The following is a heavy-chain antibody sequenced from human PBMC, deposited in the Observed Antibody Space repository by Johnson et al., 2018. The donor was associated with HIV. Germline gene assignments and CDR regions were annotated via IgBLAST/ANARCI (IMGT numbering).Heavy chain of an antibody. CDR3: AKDLLHDSFDI. CDR1: GFTFSAYA. V-gene: IGHV3-30-3*01. CDR2: ISYDGNNK. Sequence: VQLVESGGGVVQPGRSLRLSCAASGFTFSAYAVHWVRQAPGKGLEWVAAISYDGNNKYYADSVKGRFTISRDNSRNTLYLQMNSMRAEDTAVYYCAKDLLHDSFDIWGQGTMVTVSS. J-gene: IGHJ3*02.